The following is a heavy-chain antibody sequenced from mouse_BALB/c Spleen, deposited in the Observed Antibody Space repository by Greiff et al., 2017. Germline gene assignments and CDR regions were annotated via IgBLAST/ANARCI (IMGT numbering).Heavy chain of an antibody. CDR3: ARNYGSSAWFAY. CDR2: IDPSDSYT. Sequence: QVQLQQPGAELVKPGASVKLSCKASGYTFTSYWMHWVKQRPGQGLEWIGEIDPSDSYTNYNQKFKGKATLTVDKSSSTAYMQLSSLTSEDSAVYYCARNYGSSAWFAYWGQGTLVTVSA. D-gene: IGHD1-1*01. V-gene: IGHV1-69*02. CDR1: GYTFTSYW. J-gene: IGHJ3*01.